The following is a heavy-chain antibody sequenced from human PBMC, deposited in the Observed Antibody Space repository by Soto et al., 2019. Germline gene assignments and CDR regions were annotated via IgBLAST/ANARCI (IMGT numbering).Heavy chain of an antibody. CDR2: IIPIFGTA. Sequence: SVKVSCKASGGTFSSYAISWVRQAPGQGLEWMGGIIPIFGTANYAQKFQGRVTITADESTSTAYMELSSLRSEDTAVYYCARDGYNWNDRRVQNYYYGMDVWGQGTTVTVSS. CDR1: GGTFSSYA. V-gene: IGHV1-69*13. D-gene: IGHD1-20*01. J-gene: IGHJ6*02. CDR3: ARDGYNWNDRRVQNYYYGMDV.